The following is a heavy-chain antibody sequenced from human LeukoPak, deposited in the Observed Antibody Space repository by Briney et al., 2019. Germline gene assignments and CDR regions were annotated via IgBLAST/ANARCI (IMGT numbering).Heavy chain of an antibody. J-gene: IGHJ4*02. CDR1: GYTFTGYY. V-gene: IGHV1-2*02. CDR2: INPNSGGT. D-gene: IGHD6-19*01. CDR3: ARDDLAVAGSAFDY. Sequence: ASVKVSCKASGYTFTGYYMHWVRQAPGQGLEWMGWINPNSGGTNYAQKFQGRVTMTTDTSTSTAYMELRSLRSDGTAVYYCARDDLAVAGSAFDYWGQGTLVTVSS.